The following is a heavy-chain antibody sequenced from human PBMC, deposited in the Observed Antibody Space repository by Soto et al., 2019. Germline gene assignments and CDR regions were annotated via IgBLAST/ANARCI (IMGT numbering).Heavy chain of an antibody. Sequence: PSETLSLTCSVSAGYLERSNYFWNWIRQPPGKGLEWIGNISYSGGSNPNPALKSRVTLSLDTFNNQFSLRAEDTAVYYCAREISYVSGGHLYYGMDVLGQGTAVTVSS. CDR1: AGYLERSNYF. CDR2: ISYSGGS. V-gene: IGHV4-61*01. D-gene: IGHD3-16*01. CDR3: AREISYVSGGHLYYGMDV. J-gene: IGHJ6*02.